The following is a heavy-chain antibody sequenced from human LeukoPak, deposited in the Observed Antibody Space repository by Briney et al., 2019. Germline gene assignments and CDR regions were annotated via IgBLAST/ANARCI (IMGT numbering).Heavy chain of an antibody. CDR3: ASRYTRTPPHYYYYYMDV. CDR2: INHSGST. Sequence: PETLSLTCAVYGGSFSGYYWSWIRQPPGKGLEWIGEINHSGSTNYNPSLKSRVTISVDTSKNQFSLKLSSVTAADTAVYYCASRYTRTPPHYYYYYMDVWGKGTTVTVSS. CDR1: GGSFSGYY. D-gene: IGHD2-2*01. J-gene: IGHJ6*03. V-gene: IGHV4-34*01.